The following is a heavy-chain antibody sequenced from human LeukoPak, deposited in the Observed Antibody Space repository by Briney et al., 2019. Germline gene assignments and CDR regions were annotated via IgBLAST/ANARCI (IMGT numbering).Heavy chain of an antibody. D-gene: IGHD2-15*01. Sequence: GGSLRLSCVASGFSLSGYWMYWVRQAPGKGLMYISRNNGDGSTTNYADVVKGRFTMPRDNVKNTLYLQMNSLRVEDTAVYYCARDPRNVGLAPWGQGTLVTVST. V-gene: IGHV3-74*01. CDR3: ARDPRNVGLAP. CDR1: GFSLSGYW. CDR2: NNGDGSTT. J-gene: IGHJ5*02.